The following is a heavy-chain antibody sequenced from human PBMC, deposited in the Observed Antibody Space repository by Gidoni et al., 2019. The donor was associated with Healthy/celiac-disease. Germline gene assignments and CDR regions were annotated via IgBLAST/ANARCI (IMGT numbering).Heavy chain of an antibody. D-gene: IGHD5-18*01. Sequence: EVQLLESGGGLVQPGGSLSLSCAASGFTFSSYAMSWVRQAPGKELEWVSAISGSGGSTYYADSVKGRFTISRDNSKNTLYLQMNSLRAEDTAVYYCAKFPRGYSYGLGYWGQGTLVTVSS. J-gene: IGHJ4*02. CDR2: ISGSGGST. CDR1: GFTFSSYA. CDR3: AKFPRGYSYGLGY. V-gene: IGHV3-23*01.